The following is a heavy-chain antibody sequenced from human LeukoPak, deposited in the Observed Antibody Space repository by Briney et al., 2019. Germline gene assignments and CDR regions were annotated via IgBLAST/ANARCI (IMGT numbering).Heavy chain of an antibody. CDR3: ATTGELLLGDAFDI. Sequence: ASVKVSCKVSGYTLTELSMHWVRQAPGKGLEWMGGFDPEDGETIYAQKFQGRVTMTEDTSTDTAYMELSSLRSEDTAVYYCATTGELLLGDAFDIWGQGTMVTVSS. D-gene: IGHD1-26*01. J-gene: IGHJ3*02. V-gene: IGHV1-24*01. CDR2: FDPEDGET. CDR1: GYTLTELS.